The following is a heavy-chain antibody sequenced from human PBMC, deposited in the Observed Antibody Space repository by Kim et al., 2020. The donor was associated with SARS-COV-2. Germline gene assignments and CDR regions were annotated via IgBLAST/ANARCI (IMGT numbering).Heavy chain of an antibody. Sequence: GGSLRLSCAASGFTFSSYSMNWVRQAPGKGLEWVSSISSSSSYIYFADSVQGRFTIPRDNAKNSLYLQMNSLRAEDAAVYDCARGRARSIRITMVRGVTYSYYGMDVWGQGARVTGSS. CDR1: GFTFSSYS. V-gene: IGHV3-21*01. CDR2: ISSSSSYI. CDR3: ARGRARSIRITMVRGVTYSYYGMDV. D-gene: IGHD3-10*01. J-gene: IGHJ6*02.